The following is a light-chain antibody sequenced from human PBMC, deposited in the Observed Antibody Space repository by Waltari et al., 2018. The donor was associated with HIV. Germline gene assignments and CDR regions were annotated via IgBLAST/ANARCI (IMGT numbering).Light chain of an antibody. J-gene: IGLJ1*01. CDR1: SSDVGGYNY. Sequence: ISCTGTSSDVGGYNYVSWYQQHPGKAPKLMIYDLSKRPSGVPDRFSGSKSGNTASLTISGLQAEDEADYYCCSYAGSSTFLFGTGTKVTVL. CDR3: CSYAGSSTFL. CDR2: DLS. V-gene: IGLV2-11*01.